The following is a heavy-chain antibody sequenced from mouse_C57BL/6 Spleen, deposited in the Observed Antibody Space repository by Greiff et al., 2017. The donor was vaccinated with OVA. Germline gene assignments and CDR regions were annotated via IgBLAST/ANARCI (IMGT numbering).Heavy chain of an antibody. D-gene: IGHD2-4*01. V-gene: IGHV1-69*01. CDR1: GYTFTSYW. J-gene: IGHJ3*01. CDR3: ARVDDYDEAWFAY. CDR2: IDPSDSYT. Sequence: QVQLQQSGAELVMPGASVKLSCKASGYTFTSYWMHWVKQRPGQGLAWIGEIDPSDSYTNYNQKFKGKSTLTVDKSSSTAYMQLSSLTSEDSAVYYCARVDDYDEAWFAYWGQGTLVTVSA.